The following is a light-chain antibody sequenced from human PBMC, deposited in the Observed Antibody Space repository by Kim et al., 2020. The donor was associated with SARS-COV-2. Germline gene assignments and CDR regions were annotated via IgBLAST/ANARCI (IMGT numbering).Light chain of an antibody. CDR2: KDS. J-gene: IGLJ3*02. V-gene: IGLV3-25*03. Sequence: SYELTQPPSVSVSPGQTARITCSGDALPKQYAYWYQQKPGQAPVVVIYKDSERPSGIPERFSGSSSGTTVTLTIRGVQAEDEADYYCQSADSSGTWVFGG. CDR1: ALPKQY. CDR3: QSADSSGTWV.